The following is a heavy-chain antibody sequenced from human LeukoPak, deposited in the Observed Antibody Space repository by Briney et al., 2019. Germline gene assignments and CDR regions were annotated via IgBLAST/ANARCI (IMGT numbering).Heavy chain of an antibody. CDR2: IIPIFGTA. Sequence: SVKVSCKASGGTFSSYAISWVRQAPGQGLEWMGGIIPIFGTANYAQKFQGRVTITADESTSTAYMELSSLRSEDTAVYYCARDRRGFLEWLPLDYWGQGTLVTVSS. D-gene: IGHD3-3*01. J-gene: IGHJ4*02. V-gene: IGHV1-69*13. CDR1: GGTFSSYA. CDR3: ARDRRGFLEWLPLDY.